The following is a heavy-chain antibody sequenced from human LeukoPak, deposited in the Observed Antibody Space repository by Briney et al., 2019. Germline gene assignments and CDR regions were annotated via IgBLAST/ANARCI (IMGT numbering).Heavy chain of an antibody. Sequence: SETLSLTCTVSGGSISSYYWSWIRQPPGKGLEWIGYIYYSGSTNHNPSLKSRVTISVDTSKNQFSLKLSSVTAADTAVYYCARDQSYGQFFDYWGQGTLVTVSS. CDR1: GGSISSYY. V-gene: IGHV4-59*01. J-gene: IGHJ4*02. CDR3: ARDQSYGQFFDY. CDR2: IYYSGST. D-gene: IGHD5-18*01.